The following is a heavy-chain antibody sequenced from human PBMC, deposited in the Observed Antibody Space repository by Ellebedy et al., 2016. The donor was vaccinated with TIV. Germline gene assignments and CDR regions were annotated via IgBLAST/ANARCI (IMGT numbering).Heavy chain of an antibody. CDR3: ARAGHSAGIAVAGKFGY. V-gene: IGHV1-46*01. Sequence: ASVKVSCKASGYTFTSYYMHWVRQAPGQGLEWMGIINPSGGSTSYAQKFQGRVTMTRDTSTSTVYMELSSLRSDDTAVYYCARAGHSAGIAVAGKFGYWGQGTLVTVSS. D-gene: IGHD6-19*01. J-gene: IGHJ4*02. CDR2: INPSGGST. CDR1: GYTFTSYY.